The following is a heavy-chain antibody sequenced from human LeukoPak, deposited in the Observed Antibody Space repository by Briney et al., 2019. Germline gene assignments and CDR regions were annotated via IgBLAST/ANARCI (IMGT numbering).Heavy chain of an antibody. D-gene: IGHD3-22*01. CDR2: IGSKANSYAT. Sequence: GGSLRLSCAASGFTFSGSAIHWVRQASGKGLEWVGRIGSKANSYATAYAASVKCRFTISRDDSKNTAYLQMNTLKTEDTAVYYCTRALYYYDSSGYYGHLDYWGQGTLVTVSS. V-gene: IGHV3-73*01. J-gene: IGHJ4*02. CDR3: TRALYYYDSSGYYGHLDY. CDR1: GFTFSGSA.